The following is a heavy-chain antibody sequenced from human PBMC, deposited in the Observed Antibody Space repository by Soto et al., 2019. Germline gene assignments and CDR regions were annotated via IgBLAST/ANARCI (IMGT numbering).Heavy chain of an antibody. CDR1: GYTFTGYY. CDR2: INPNSGGT. J-gene: IGHJ4*02. Sequence: ASVKVSCKASGYTFTGYYMHWVRQAPGQGLEWMGWINPNSGGTNYAQKFQGWVTMTRDTSISTAYMELSRLRSDDTAVYYCARDRENWNDGGFDYWGQGTLVTVSS. V-gene: IGHV1-2*04. CDR3: ARDRENWNDGGFDY. D-gene: IGHD1-1*01.